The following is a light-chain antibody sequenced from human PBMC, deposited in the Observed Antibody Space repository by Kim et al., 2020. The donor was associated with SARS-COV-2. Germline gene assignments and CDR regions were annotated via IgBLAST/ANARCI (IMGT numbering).Light chain of an antibody. CDR1: QTIDNNF. CDR3: QQYGSSPKT. CDR2: DAY. Sequence: SLGERATRACRASQTIDNNFLGWYQQKPGQGLRLVISDAYMRATGIPDRFSGSGSGTDFTLTISRLEPEDVGVYHCQQYGSSPKTFGQGTKVDIK. J-gene: IGKJ1*01. V-gene: IGKV3-20*01.